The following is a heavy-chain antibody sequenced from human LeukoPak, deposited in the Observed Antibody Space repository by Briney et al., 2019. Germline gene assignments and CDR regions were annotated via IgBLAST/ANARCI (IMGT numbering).Heavy chain of an antibody. CDR2: IIPIFGTA. CDR3: AINYYDSSGYPT. J-gene: IGHJ4*02. V-gene: IGHV1-69*13. D-gene: IGHD3-22*01. Sequence: ASVKVSCKASGGTFSSYAISWVRQAPGQGLEWMGGIIPIFGTANYAQKFQGRVTITADESTSTAYMELSSLRSEDTAVYYCAINYYDSSGYPTWGQGTLVTVSS. CDR1: GGTFSSYA.